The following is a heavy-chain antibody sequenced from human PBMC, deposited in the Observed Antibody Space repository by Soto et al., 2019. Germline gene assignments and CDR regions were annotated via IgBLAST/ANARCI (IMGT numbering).Heavy chain of an antibody. CDR3: VKFRGRAYHYYYMDV. CDR2: GGSGGST. CDR1: GFSFSTYG. J-gene: IGHJ6*03. D-gene: IGHD3-16*01. Sequence: DVQLLESGGGLAQRGGSLRLSCAASGFSFSTYGMTWVRQAPGKGLEWVSYGGSGGSTYYADSVKGRFTISRDNSTNTLYLQMNSLRAEDTAVYYCVKFRGRAYHYYYMDVWGNGTTVTVSS. V-gene: IGHV3-23*01.